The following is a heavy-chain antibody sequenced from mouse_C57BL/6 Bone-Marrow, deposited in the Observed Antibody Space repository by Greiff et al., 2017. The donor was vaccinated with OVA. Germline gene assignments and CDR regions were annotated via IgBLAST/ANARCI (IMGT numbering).Heavy chain of an antibody. CDR1: GYTFTSYW. D-gene: IGHD1-2*01. CDR3: ARGYYYGSAMDY. Sequence: QVQLQQPGAELVRPGTSVKLSCKASGYTFTSYWMHWVKQRPGQGLEWIGVIDPSDSYTNYNQKFKGKATLTVDTSSSTAYMQLSSLTSEDSAVYYCARGYYYGSAMDYWGQGTSVTVSS. V-gene: IGHV1-59*01. J-gene: IGHJ4*01. CDR2: IDPSDSYT.